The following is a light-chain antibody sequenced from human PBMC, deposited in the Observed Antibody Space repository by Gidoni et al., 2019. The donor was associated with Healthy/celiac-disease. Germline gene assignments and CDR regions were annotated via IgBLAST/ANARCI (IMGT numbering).Light chain of an antibody. CDR2: EDN. Sequence: NFMLTQPHSVSESPGKTVTISCTRSSGSIASNYVQWYQQRPGIAPTTVIYEDNQRPSGVPDRFSGSIDSSSNSASLTISGLKTDDEADYYCQSYDSSNRVFGGGTKLTVL. J-gene: IGLJ2*01. CDR3: QSYDSSNRV. CDR1: SGSIASNY. V-gene: IGLV6-57*04.